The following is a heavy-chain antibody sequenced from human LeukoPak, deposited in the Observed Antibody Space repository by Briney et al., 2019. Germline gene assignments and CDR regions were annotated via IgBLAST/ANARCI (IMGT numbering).Heavy chain of an antibody. J-gene: IGHJ4*02. V-gene: IGHV4-61*02. Sequence: SETLSLTCTVSGGSISSGSYYWSWIRQPAGKGLEWIGRIYTSGSTNYNPSLKSRVTISVDTSKNQFSLKLSSVTAADTAVYYCARAYYGSGTYYLGPENDYWGQGTLVTVSS. CDR1: GGSISSGSYY. D-gene: IGHD3-10*01. CDR2: IYTSGST. CDR3: ARAYYGSGTYYLGPENDY.